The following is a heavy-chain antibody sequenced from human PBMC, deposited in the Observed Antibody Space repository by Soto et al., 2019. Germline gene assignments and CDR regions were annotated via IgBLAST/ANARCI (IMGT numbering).Heavy chain of an antibody. V-gene: IGHV3-11*05. D-gene: IGHD5-12*01. CDR1: GFTFSDYY. CDR2: ISSSSSYT. Sequence: QVQLVESGGGLVKPGGSLRLSCAASGFTFSDYYMSWIRPAPGKGLEWVSYISSSSSYTNYADSVKGRFTISRDNAKNSLYLQMNSLRAEDTAVYYCARDHHRYSGYDYVDYWGQGTLVTVSS. CDR3: ARDHHRYSGYDYVDY. J-gene: IGHJ4*02.